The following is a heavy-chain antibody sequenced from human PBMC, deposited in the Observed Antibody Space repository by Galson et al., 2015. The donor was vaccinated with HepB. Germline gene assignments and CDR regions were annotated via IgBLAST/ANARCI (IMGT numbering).Heavy chain of an antibody. J-gene: IGHJ4*02. V-gene: IGHV3-23*01. CDR2: ITSSGGNS. D-gene: IGHD2-15*01. CDR3: AKDGIMVANNPYHFHY. Sequence: SLRLSCAASGFSFTSYAMTWVRQAPWKGLEWVSSITSSGGNSYYTDSVKGRFTVSRDNSKNTLLLQLNSLRAEDTAMYFCAKDGIMVANNPYHFHYWGQGTLVTVSS. CDR1: GFSFTSYA.